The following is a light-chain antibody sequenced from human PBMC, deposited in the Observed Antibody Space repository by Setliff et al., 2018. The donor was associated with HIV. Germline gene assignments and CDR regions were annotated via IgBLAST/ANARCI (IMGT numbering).Light chain of an antibody. CDR2: DVS. J-gene: IGLJ3*02. CDR1: SSDVGGYNY. CDR3: SSYTSSSTWV. Sequence: QSVLSQPASVSGSPGQSITISCTGTSSDVGGYNYVSWYQQHPGKAPKLMIYDVSNRPSGVSNRFSGSKSGNTASLTISGLQAEDEADYYCSSYTSSSTWVFGGGTKVNVL. V-gene: IGLV2-14*03.